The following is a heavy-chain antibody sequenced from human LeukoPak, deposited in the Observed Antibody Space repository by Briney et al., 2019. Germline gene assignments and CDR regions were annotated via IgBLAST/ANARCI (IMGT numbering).Heavy chain of an antibody. J-gene: IGHJ4*02. V-gene: IGHV4-39*07. Sequence: PSETLSLTCTVSGGSISSSSYYWGWIRQPPGKGMEWIGSIYHSGSTYYNPSLKSRVTISVDKSKNQFSLKLSSVTAADTAVYYCARDLAYGGPGYWGQGTLVTVSS. CDR1: GGSISSSSYY. CDR3: ARDLAYGGPGY. D-gene: IGHD4-23*01. CDR2: IYHSGST.